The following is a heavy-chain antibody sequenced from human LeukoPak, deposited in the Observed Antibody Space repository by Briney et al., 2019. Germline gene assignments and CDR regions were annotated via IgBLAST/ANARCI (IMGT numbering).Heavy chain of an antibody. CDR2: ISGSGGST. V-gene: IGHV3-23*01. J-gene: IGHJ4*02. CDR1: GFTFSSYA. CDR3: AKVRFPYYFDY. Sequence: SLRLSCEGSGFTFSSYAMSWVRQAPGKGLEWVSAISGSGGSTYYADSVKGRFTISRDNSKNTLYLQMNSLRAEDTAVYYCAKVRFPYYFDYWGQGTLVTVSS.